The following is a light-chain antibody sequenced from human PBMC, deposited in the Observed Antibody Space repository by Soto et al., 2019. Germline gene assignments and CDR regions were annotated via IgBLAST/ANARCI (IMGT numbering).Light chain of an antibody. J-gene: IGKJ3*01. CDR3: QQHYSTPAT. V-gene: IGKV4-1*01. Sequence: DIVMTQSPDSLAVSLGERATLNCKSSQSVLYNATNKPYLAWYQKKPGQPPKLLIYWASTRESGVPDRFSGSGSGPDFTLTISSLQAEDVAVYYCQQHYSTPATFGPGTKVDIK. CDR2: WAS. CDR1: QSVLYNATNKPY.